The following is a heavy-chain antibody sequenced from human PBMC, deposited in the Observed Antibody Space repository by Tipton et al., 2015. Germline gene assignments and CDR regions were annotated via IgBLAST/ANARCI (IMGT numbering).Heavy chain of an antibody. Sequence: SLRLSCAASGFTFSSHGMHWVRQAPGKGLEWVAVISYDGSKKYNADSVKGRFTISRDNSKNTLFLQMSGLRTEDTAVYFCAKAAVNARYYGVDVWGQGTTVTVSS. CDR3: AKAAVNARYYGVDV. CDR2: ISYDGSKK. D-gene: IGHD6-13*01. CDR1: GFTFSSHG. J-gene: IGHJ6*02. V-gene: IGHV3-30*18.